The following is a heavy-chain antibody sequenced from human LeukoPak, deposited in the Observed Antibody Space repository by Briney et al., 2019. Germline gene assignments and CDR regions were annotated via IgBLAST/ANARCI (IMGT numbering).Heavy chain of an antibody. V-gene: IGHV3-23*01. CDR3: AKAFGNGVSGGNRFFDY. CDR1: GFTLSSYA. D-gene: IGHD4-23*01. Sequence: GGSLRLSCAASGFTLSSYAMSWVRQAPGKGLEWVSALSISGDNTYYADSVKGRFTISRDSSKNTLYLQMNSLRIDDTAVYYWAKAFGNGVSGGNRFFDYWGQGTLVTVSS. J-gene: IGHJ4*02. CDR2: LSISGDNT.